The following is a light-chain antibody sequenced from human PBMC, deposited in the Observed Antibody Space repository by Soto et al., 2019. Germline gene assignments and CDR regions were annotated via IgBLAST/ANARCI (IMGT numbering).Light chain of an antibody. CDR1: QSISVS. Sequence: IQMTQSPSTLSASVGDTVTITCRASQSISVSLAWYQQKPGKAPTLLIYDASTLERGVPSRFSGTGSGTEFTLSIDSLQPDDFATYYCQQYHTSSITFGQGTRLEIK. V-gene: IGKV1-5*01. CDR3: QQYHTSSIT. J-gene: IGKJ5*01. CDR2: DAS.